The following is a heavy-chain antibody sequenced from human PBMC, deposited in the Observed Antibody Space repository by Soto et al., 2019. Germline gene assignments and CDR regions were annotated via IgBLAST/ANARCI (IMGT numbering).Heavy chain of an antibody. CDR2: IYYSGST. J-gene: IGHJ4*02. D-gene: IGHD1-26*01. CDR3: ARVLPGGSYSHFDY. CDR1: GGSISSGGYY. V-gene: IGHV4-31*03. Sequence: PSETLSLTCTVSGGSISSGGYYWSWIRQHPGKGLEWIGYIYYSGSTYYNPSLKSRVTISVDTSKNQFSLKLSSVTAADTAVYYCARVLPGGSYSHFDYWGQGTLVTVSS.